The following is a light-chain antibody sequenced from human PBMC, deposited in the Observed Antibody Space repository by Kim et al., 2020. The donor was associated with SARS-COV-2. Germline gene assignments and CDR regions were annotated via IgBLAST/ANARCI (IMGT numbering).Light chain of an antibody. Sequence: QSITISCTGTSSDIGGYNYVSWYQQHPGKAPKLMIYDVNNRPSGVSSRFSGSKSGNTASLTISGLQAEDEADYYCSSYASSGTLVFGGGTKVTVL. J-gene: IGLJ2*01. V-gene: IGLV2-14*04. CDR1: SSDIGGYNY. CDR2: DVN. CDR3: SSYASSGTLV.